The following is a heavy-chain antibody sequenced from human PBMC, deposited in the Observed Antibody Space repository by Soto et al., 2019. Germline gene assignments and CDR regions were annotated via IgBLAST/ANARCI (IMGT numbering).Heavy chain of an antibody. D-gene: IGHD4-4*01. J-gene: IGHJ4*02. V-gene: IGHV3-43D*04. Sequence: EVQLVESGGVVVQPGGSLTLSCAASGFTFDDYAMHWVRQAPGKGLEWVSLISWDGGSTYYADSVKGRFTISRDNSKNSLHLRMNSLRAEDTALYYCANDKEGDGYSYVGYHYDYWCQGTLLTVSS. CDR2: ISWDGGST. CDR3: ANDKEGDGYSYVGYHYDY. CDR1: GFTFDDYA.